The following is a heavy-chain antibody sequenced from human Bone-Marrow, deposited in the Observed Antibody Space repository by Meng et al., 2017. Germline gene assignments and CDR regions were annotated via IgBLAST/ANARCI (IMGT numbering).Heavy chain of an antibody. D-gene: IGHD6-13*01. CDR2: IKRNSDGGTI. V-gene: IGHV3-15*05. Sequence: GESLKISCVASGLSFTDAWMSWVRQAPGKGLEWVCRIKRNSDGGTIDYAAPVKGRFTISRDDSKNTLYLQMDSLITEDTAVYFCVTGAGAADHWGQGTLVTVSS. CDR3: VTGAGAADH. J-gene: IGHJ4*02. CDR1: GLSFTDAW.